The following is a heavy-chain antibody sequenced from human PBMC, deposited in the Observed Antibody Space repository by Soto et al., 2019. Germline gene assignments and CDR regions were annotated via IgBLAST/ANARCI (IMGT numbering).Heavy chain of an antibody. Sequence: QVQLVQSGAEVKNPGASVTVSCKASGYTFTGYAISWVRQAPGQGLEWMGWISAHNGNTNFAQKFQGRVTMTTDTSTGTAYIELRSLRSDDTAVYYCARPSSDYGDWGWSLAYWGQGTLVTVSS. D-gene: IGHD4-17*01. CDR3: ARPSSDYGDWGWSLAY. CDR2: ISAHNGNT. V-gene: IGHV1-18*01. CDR1: GYTFTGYA. J-gene: IGHJ4*02.